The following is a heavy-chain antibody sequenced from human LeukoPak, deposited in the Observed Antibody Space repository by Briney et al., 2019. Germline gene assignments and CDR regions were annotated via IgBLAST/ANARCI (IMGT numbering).Heavy chain of an antibody. CDR3: AKGITMIVKYYFDY. V-gene: IGHV3-23*01. D-gene: IGHD3-22*01. CDR1: GFTFSNYL. Sequence: GESLRLSCAASGFTFSNYLMTWVRQAPGKGLEWVSAISSNGAGTYYADSVKGRFTMSRDNSKNTLYLQMNSLRVEDTAVYYCAKGITMIVKYYFDYWGQGTLVTVSS. J-gene: IGHJ4*02. CDR2: ISSNGAGT.